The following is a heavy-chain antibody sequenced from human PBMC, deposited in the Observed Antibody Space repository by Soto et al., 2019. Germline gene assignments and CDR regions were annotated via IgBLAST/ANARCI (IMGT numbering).Heavy chain of an antibody. CDR1: GGSVSSGSYY. V-gene: IGHV4-61*01. CDR2: IYYSGST. CDR3: ARGPYYYFWSGSEAYYYYGMDV. D-gene: IGHD3-3*01. J-gene: IGHJ6*02. Sequence: SETLSLTCTVSGGSVSSGSYYWSWIRQPPGKGLEWIGYIYYSGSTNYNPSLKSRVTISVDTSKNQFSLKLSSVTAADTAVYYCARGPYYYFWSGSEAYYYYGMDVWGQGTTVTVSS.